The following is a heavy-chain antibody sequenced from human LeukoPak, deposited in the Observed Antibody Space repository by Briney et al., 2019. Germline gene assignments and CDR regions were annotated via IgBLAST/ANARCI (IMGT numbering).Heavy chain of an antibody. CDR1: GFSFSNSL. D-gene: IGHD4-11*01. CDR2: INQDSSEK. Sequence: PGGSLRLSCVGSGFSFSNSLMSWVRQAPGKGPEWVANINQDSSEKSYVDSVKGRFTISRDNAKNSLYLQMNSLRAEDTAVYYCARGGYSSNWFDPWGQGTLVTVSS. CDR3: ARGGYSSNWFDP. V-gene: IGHV3-7*01. J-gene: IGHJ5*02.